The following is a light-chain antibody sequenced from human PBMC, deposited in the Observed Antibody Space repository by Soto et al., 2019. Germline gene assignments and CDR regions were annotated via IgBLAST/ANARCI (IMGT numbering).Light chain of an antibody. Sequence: EIVLTQSPGTLTLSPGERATLSCRASQSVSSNFLAWYQQKPGQAPRLLIYGASSRATGIPDRFSGSGSGTDFTLTNSRLDPEYFAVYYCQQYDSSPLTFGGGTTVEI. CDR3: QQYDSSPLT. V-gene: IGKV3-20*01. CDR2: GAS. J-gene: IGKJ4*01. CDR1: QSVSSNF.